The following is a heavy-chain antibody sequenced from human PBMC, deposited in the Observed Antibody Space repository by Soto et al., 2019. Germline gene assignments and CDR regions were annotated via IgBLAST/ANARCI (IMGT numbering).Heavy chain of an antibody. CDR3: ASTKQWLAFDY. V-gene: IGHV4-59*01. J-gene: IGHJ4*02. D-gene: IGHD6-19*01. CDR1: GDCISNYY. Sequence: QVQLQESGPGLVKPSETLSLTCTVSGDCISNYYWSWIRQPPGKGLELIGCFYNSGDTNYNPSLTCRVTLSVDTSDIQFSLMVCSVTAADTAVYYCASTKQWLAFDYWGQGALVTVSS. CDR2: FYNSGDT.